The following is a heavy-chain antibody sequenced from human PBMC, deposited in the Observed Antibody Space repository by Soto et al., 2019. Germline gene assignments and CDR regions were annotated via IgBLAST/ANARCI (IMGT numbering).Heavy chain of an antibody. V-gene: IGHV1-69*06. CDR3: ARWGGLYCSGGSCFKKPFDY. J-gene: IGHJ4*02. CDR1: GGTFNNYA. D-gene: IGHD2-15*01. Sequence: QVQLVQSGAEVKKPGSSAKVSCKASGGTFNNYAINWVRQAPGEGLEWMGGIIPISGTTNYAQKFQGRVTITADKSTSTVYMELTSLRSEDTALYYYARWGGLYCSGGSCFKKPFDYWGQGTLVTVSS. CDR2: IIPISGTT.